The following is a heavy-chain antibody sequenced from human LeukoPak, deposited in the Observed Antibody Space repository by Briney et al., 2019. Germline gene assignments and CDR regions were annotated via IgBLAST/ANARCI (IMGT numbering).Heavy chain of an antibody. J-gene: IGHJ3*02. V-gene: IGHV1-8*01. CDR3: ARVTHTAMELDI. CDR1: GYTITSYD. D-gene: IGHD5-18*01. Sequence: ASVKVSCKASGYTITSYDINWVRQATGQGLEWMGWMNPNSGNTGYAQKFQGRVTMTRNTSISTAYMELSSLRSEDTAVYYCARVTHTAMELDIWGQGTMVTVSS. CDR2: MNPNSGNT.